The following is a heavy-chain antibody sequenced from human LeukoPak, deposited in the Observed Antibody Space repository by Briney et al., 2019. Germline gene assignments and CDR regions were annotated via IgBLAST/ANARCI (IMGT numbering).Heavy chain of an antibody. CDR1: GGSISSYS. CDR2: IYTSRST. CDR3: ARGGSFSYSYFDY. Sequence: KPSETLSLTCTVSGGSISSYSWSWIRQPAGKGLEWIGRIYTSRSTNYNPSLKSRVTMSVDTSKNQFSLKLSSVTAADTAVYYCARGGSFSYSYFDYWGQGTLVTVSS. D-gene: IGHD5-18*01. V-gene: IGHV4-4*07. J-gene: IGHJ4*02.